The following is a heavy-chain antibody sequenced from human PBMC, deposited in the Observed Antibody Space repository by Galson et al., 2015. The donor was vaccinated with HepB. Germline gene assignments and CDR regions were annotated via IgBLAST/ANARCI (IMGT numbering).Heavy chain of an antibody. CDR1: GFTFSSYW. CDR2: IKQDGSEK. Sequence: SLRLSCAASGFTFSSYWMSWVRQAPGKGLEWVANIKQDGSEKYYVDSVKGRFTISRDNAKNSLYLQMNSLRAEDTAVYYCARGAREGVKLVVVPAADYWGQGTLVTVSS. D-gene: IGHD2-2*01. J-gene: IGHJ4*02. CDR3: ARGAREGVKLVVVPAADY. V-gene: IGHV3-7*03.